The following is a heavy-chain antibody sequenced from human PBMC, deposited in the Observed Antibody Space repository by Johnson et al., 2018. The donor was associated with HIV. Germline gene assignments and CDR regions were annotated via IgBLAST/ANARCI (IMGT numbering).Heavy chain of an antibody. CDR2: IKQDGSEK. CDR3: ASRSYGYVRHAFDI. D-gene: IGHD5-18*01. CDR1: GFAFSSYA. Sequence: VQLVESGGGVVQPGTSLRLSCTASGFAFSSYALHWVRQAPGKGLEWVANIKQDGSEKYYVDSVKGRFTISRDNAKNSLYLQMNSLRAEDTAVYYCASRSYGYVRHAFDIWGQGTMVTVSS. J-gene: IGHJ3*02. V-gene: IGHV3-7*01.